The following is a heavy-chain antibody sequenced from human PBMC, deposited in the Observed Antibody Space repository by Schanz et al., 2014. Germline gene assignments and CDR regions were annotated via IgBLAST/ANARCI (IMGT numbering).Heavy chain of an antibody. V-gene: IGHV3-23*04. CDR2: ISGDHRNT. CDR1: GFSVGNKY. Sequence: EVQLVESGGGLVQPGGSLRLSCAASGFSVGNKYMNWVRQAPGKGLEWVSSISGDHRNTFYADSVKGRFTISRDNSKSTLYLQMNSLRAEDTAVYYCAKGRFGELSAFDIWGQGTMVTDSS. D-gene: IGHD3-10*01. CDR3: AKGRFGELSAFDI. J-gene: IGHJ3*02.